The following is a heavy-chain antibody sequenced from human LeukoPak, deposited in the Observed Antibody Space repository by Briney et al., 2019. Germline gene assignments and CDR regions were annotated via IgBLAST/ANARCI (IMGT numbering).Heavy chain of an antibody. Sequence: ASVKVSCKASGYIFTDYYMHWVRQAPGQGLEWMGWINPSSGATNYVQKFQGRVTMTRDTSISTAYMELSRLRSDDTAVYYCARDPPGSSASRQIFDIWGQGTMVTVSS. CDR3: ARDPPGSSASRQIFDI. CDR2: INPSSGAT. V-gene: IGHV1-2*02. D-gene: IGHD6-6*01. CDR1: GYIFTDYY. J-gene: IGHJ3*02.